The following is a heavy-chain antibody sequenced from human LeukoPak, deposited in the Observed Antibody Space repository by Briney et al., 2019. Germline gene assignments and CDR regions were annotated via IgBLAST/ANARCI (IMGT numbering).Heavy chain of an antibody. CDR3: AKDGGGYCSSTSCYTTPDY. D-gene: IGHD2-2*02. J-gene: IGHJ4*02. V-gene: IGHV3-23*01. Sequence: GGSLRLSCAASGFTFSSYAMSWVRQAPGEGLEWVSAISGSGGSTYYADSVKGRFTISRDNSKNKLYLQMNTLRAEDTAVYYCAKDGGGYCSSTSCYTTPDYWGQGTLVTVSS. CDR2: ISGSGGST. CDR1: GFTFSSYA.